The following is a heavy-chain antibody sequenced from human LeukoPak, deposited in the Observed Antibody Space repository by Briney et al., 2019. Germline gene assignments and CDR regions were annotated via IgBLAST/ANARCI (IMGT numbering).Heavy chain of an antibody. CDR2: ISGSGGST. J-gene: IGHJ4*02. Sequence: PGGSLRLSCAASGFTFSSYGMSWVRQAPGKGLEWVSAISGSGGSTYYADSVKGRFTISRDNSKNTLYLQMNSLRAEDTAVYYCAKQGAGDGYNCDYWGQGTLVTVSS. V-gene: IGHV3-23*01. CDR3: AKQGAGDGYNCDY. CDR1: GFTFSSYG. D-gene: IGHD5-24*01.